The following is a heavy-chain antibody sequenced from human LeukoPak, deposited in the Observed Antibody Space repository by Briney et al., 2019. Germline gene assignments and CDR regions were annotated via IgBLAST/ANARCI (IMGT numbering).Heavy chain of an antibody. D-gene: IGHD2-2*01. V-gene: IGHV3-30*18. CDR3: AKEGDCSSTSCYGMDV. CDR2: ISYDGSNK. CDR1: GFTFSSYG. Sequence: PGRSLRLSCAASGFTFSSYGMHWVRQAPGKGLEWVAVISYDGSNKYYADSVKGRFTISRDNSKNTLYLQMNSLRAEDTAVYYCAKEGDCSSTSCYGMDVWGQGTTVTVSS. J-gene: IGHJ6*02.